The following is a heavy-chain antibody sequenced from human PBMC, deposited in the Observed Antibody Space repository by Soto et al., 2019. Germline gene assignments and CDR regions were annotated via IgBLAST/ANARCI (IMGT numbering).Heavy chain of an antibody. CDR1: GFTFSSYA. Sequence: GGSLRLSCAASGFTFSSYAMSWVRQAPGKGLEWVSAISGSGGSTYYADSVKGRFTISRDNSKNTLYLQMNSLRAEDTAVYYCAKDGAGDRNYYYYMDVWGKGTTVTVSS. V-gene: IGHV3-23*01. D-gene: IGHD4-17*01. CDR3: AKDGAGDRNYYYYMDV. CDR2: ISGSGGST. J-gene: IGHJ6*03.